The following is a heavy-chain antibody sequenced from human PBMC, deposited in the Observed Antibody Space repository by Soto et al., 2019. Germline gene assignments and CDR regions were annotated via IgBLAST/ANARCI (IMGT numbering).Heavy chain of an antibody. CDR3: ARTLPHRRFDP. J-gene: IGHJ5*02. V-gene: IGHV4-59*01. D-gene: IGHD3-16*02. CDR2: IYYSGST. CDR1: GGSISSYY. Sequence: PSETLSLTCTVSGGSISSYYWSWIRQPPGKGLEWIGYIYYSGSTNYNPSLKSRVTISVDTSKNQFSLKLRSVTAADTAVYYCARTLPHRRFDPWGQGTLVTVSS.